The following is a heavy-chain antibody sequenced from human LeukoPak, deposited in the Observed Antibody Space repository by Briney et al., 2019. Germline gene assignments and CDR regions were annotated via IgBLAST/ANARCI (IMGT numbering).Heavy chain of an antibody. Sequence: GGSLRLSCAASGFTFNNFCVSWVRQAPGKGLEWVSSISNSGGTTHYADSVKGRFTISRDNSKDTLYLQMNSLRAEDTAVYYCAKDPRYCTTSSCYSWGQGTLVTVSS. D-gene: IGHD2-2*01. CDR2: ISNSGGTT. J-gene: IGHJ5*02. CDR1: GFTFNNFC. CDR3: AKDPRYCTTSSCYS. V-gene: IGHV3-23*01.